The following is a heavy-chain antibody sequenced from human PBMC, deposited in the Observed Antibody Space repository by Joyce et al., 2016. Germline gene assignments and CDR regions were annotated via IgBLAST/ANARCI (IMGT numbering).Heavy chain of an antibody. CDR2: ISTNGGST. CDR1: GFTFSNYA. V-gene: IGHV3-64D*06. D-gene: IGHD6-6*01. J-gene: IGHJ4*02. Sequence: EVQLVEYGGGLVQPGGSLRLSCEASGFTFSNYAMHWVRQAPGKGLEYVSAISTNGGSTYYADSVKGRFTISRDNSKNTLYLQMSSLRAEDTAVYYCVKDLLYRGSSWGGLDYWGQGTLVTVSS. CDR3: VKDLLYRGSSWGGLDY.